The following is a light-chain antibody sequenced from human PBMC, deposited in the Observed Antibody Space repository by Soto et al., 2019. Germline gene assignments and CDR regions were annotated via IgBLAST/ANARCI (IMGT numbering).Light chain of an antibody. CDR3: QQYGSSAGFT. Sequence: EIVLTQSPATLSLSPGERATLSCRASQSVSSYLAWYQQKPGQAPRLLIYDASNRATGIPARFSGSGSGTDFTLTISSLEPEDFAVYYCQQYGSSAGFTFGPGTKVDIK. J-gene: IGKJ3*01. CDR1: QSVSSY. V-gene: IGKV3-11*01. CDR2: DAS.